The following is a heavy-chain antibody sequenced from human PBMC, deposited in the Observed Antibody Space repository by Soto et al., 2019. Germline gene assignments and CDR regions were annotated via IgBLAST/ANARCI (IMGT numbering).Heavy chain of an antibody. D-gene: IGHD5-18*01. CDR1: GFTFSSYG. CDR2: IWYDGGNK. CDR3: ARDGGYSYGLGYYYGMDV. Sequence: QVQLVESGGGVVQPGRSLRLSCAASGFTFSSYGMHWVRQAPGKGLEWVAVIWYDGGNKYYADSVKGRFTISRDNSKNTLYLQMNSLRAEDTAVYYCARDGGYSYGLGYYYGMDVWGQGTTVTVSS. V-gene: IGHV3-33*01. J-gene: IGHJ6*02.